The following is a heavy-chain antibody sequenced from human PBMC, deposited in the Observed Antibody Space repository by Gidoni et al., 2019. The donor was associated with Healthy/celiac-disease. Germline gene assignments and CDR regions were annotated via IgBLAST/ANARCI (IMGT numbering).Heavy chain of an antibody. CDR3: AKDRGTTKGEPSNWFDP. J-gene: IGHJ5*02. CDR2: ISGSGGST. Sequence: EVQLLESGGGLVQPGGSLRLSCAASGFPFSSYAMSWVRQAPGKGLEWVSAISGSGGSTYYADSVKGRFTISRDNSKNTLYLQMNSLRAEDTAVYYCAKDRGTTKGEPSNWFDPWGQGTLVTVSS. V-gene: IGHV3-23*01. D-gene: IGHD1-1*01. CDR1: GFPFSSYA.